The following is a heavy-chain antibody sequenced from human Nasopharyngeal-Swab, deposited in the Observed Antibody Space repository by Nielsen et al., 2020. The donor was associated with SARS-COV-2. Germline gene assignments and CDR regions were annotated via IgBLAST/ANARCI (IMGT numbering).Heavy chain of an antibody. Sequence: ETLSLTCAASGFTFSPYTMTWVRQAPGKGLEWLSYITGTSDSIRYADSVKGRFTISRDNAKNSLFLQMNGLTAEDTAVYYCARERGGGYGDYWGQGTLVTVSS. CDR3: ARERGGGYGDY. D-gene: IGHD5-12*01. V-gene: IGHV3-48*04. CDR1: GFTFSPYT. J-gene: IGHJ4*02. CDR2: ITGTSDSI.